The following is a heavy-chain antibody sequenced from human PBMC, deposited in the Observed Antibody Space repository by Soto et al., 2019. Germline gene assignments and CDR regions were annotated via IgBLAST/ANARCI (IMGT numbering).Heavy chain of an antibody. Sequence: PSETLSVTCAVAGGYISSGTYSWSWIRQPPGKGLEWIGYIYHSGSTYYNPSLKSRVTISVDRSKNQFSLKLSSVTAADTAVYYCARVAAGTTFFSFDPWGQGTLVTVSS. CDR1: GGYISSGTYS. D-gene: IGHD1-7*01. CDR2: IYHSGST. J-gene: IGHJ5*02. CDR3: ARVAAGTTFFSFDP. V-gene: IGHV4-30-2*01.